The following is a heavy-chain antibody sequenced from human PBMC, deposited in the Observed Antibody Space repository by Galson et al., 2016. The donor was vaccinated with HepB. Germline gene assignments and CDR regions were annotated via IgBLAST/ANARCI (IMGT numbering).Heavy chain of an antibody. J-gene: IGHJ6*02. CDR3: ARGPVTASKVDV. D-gene: IGHD5-18*01. V-gene: IGHV3-11*01. Sequence: SLRLSCAASGFKFSDHYMSWIRQVPGKGLESIARISSGGGPTYYAESVRGRFTISRDDAKNSLYLQLNSLRAEDTAVYFCARGPVTASKVDVWGQVTSLIVSS. CDR1: GFKFSDHY. CDR2: ISSGGGPT.